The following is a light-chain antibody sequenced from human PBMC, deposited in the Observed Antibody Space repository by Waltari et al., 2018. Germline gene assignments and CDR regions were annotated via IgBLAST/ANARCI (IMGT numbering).Light chain of an antibody. CDR1: SSDVGAYDY. J-gene: IGLJ3*02. CDR2: DVN. Sequence: QSALTQPASVSGSPGQLITISCTGTSSDVGAYDYVSWYQQHPGKAPKLLIYDVNNRPSGVSHRFSGSKSGNTASLTISGLQAEDEANYFCSAYTKSTTRYWVFGGGTKVTVL. V-gene: IGLV2-14*03. CDR3: SAYTKSTTRYWV.